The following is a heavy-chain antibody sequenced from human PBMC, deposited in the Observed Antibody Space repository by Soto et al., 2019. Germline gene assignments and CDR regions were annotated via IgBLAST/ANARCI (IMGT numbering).Heavy chain of an antibody. J-gene: IGHJ4*02. Sequence: VQLVESGGGVVQPGRSLRLLCEASGFSFSRYGMHWVRQAPGMGLEWVAVISWDGLAQYYADSVKGRFTISRDNSQSTLYLQMNSLRNEDTAIYYCAKETIQVGGPNYFDYWGQGALVTVSS. CDR3: AKETIQVGGPNYFDY. V-gene: IGHV3-30*18. D-gene: IGHD1-1*01. CDR1: GFSFSRYG. CDR2: ISWDGLAQ.